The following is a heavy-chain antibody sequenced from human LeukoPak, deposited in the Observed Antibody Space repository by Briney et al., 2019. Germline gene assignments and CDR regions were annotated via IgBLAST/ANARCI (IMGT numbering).Heavy chain of an antibody. CDR3: AKDYRVYDFWSGYYYDTSVFDY. CDR2: ISGSGGST. V-gene: IGHV3-23*01. CDR1: GFTFSSYA. D-gene: IGHD3-3*01. Sequence: GGSLRLSCAASGFTFSSYAMSWVRQAPGKGLEWVSAISGSGGSTYYADSVKGRFTISRDNSKNTLYLQMNSLRAEDTAVYYCAKDYRVYDFWSGYYYDTSVFDYWGQGTLVTVSS. J-gene: IGHJ4*02.